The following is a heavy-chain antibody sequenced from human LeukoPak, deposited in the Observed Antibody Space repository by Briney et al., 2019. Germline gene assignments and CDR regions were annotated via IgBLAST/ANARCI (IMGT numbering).Heavy chain of an antibody. Sequence: PSQTLSLTCTVSGGSISSGGYYWSWIRQHPGKGLEWIGYIYYSGSTYYNPSLKSRVTISVDTSKNQFSLKLSSVTAADTAVYYCARVGFLEWLYAFDIWGQGTMVTVSS. CDR1: GGSISSGGYY. J-gene: IGHJ3*02. D-gene: IGHD3-3*01. CDR2: IYYSGST. CDR3: ARVGFLEWLYAFDI. V-gene: IGHV4-31*03.